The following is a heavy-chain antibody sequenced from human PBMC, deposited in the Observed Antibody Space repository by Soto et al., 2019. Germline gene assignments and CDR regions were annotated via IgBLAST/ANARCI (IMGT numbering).Heavy chain of an antibody. D-gene: IGHD2-21*01. CDR2: NIPIFGTA. V-gene: IGHV1-69*13. Sequence: SVKVSCKACGWTFSNFVISWVRQAPGQGREWMGGNIPIFGTANYAQKFQGRVTIIADESTGTTYMELTSLRSEDTAVYYCARAPILVGETTYENYFDYWGQGTLVTVSS. CDR1: GWTFSNFV. CDR3: ARAPILVGETTYENYFDY. J-gene: IGHJ4*02.